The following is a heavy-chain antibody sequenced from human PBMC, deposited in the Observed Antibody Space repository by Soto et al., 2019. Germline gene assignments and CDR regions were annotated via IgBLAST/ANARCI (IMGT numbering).Heavy chain of an antibody. V-gene: IGHV4-39*01. CDR3: ASIAPPGTNNFDF. CDR2: IYYSGNT. D-gene: IGHD6-13*01. CDR1: GGSLGSSSYY. Sequence: PSETLSLTCTVSGGSLGSSSYYWGWIRQSPGKGLEWIGNIYYSGNTFYNPSLKSRVTISVDTSKNQFYLHLSSVTAADTAIFYCASIAPPGTNNFDFWGQGNLVTVSS. J-gene: IGHJ4*02.